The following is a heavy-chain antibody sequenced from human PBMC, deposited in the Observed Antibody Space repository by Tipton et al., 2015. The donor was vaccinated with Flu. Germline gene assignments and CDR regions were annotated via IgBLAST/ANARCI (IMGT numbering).Heavy chain of an antibody. J-gene: IGHJ5*02. D-gene: IGHD5-24*01. CDR3: GRAGWGGYTSTAS. Sequence: SLRLSCAASGFAFSSDWMSWVRQAPGEGLEWVANINPDGSQKYYVDSVRGRFTISRDNTKSSLYLQMNSLRAEDSAMYYCGRAGWGGYTSTASWGQGTLVTVSS. CDR1: GFAFSSDW. V-gene: IGHV3-7*04. CDR2: INPDGSQK.